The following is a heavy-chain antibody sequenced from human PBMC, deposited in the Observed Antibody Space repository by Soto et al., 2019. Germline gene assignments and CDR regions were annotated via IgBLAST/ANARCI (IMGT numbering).Heavy chain of an antibody. Sequence: QVQLVQSGAEVKKPGSSVKVSCKASGGTFSSYAISWVRQAPVQGLEWMGGIIPIFGTANYAQKFQGRVTSTAAESPSTAYMELSSLRSEDTAVYYCARDRRYSYGYNYYYGMDVWGQGTTVTVSS. CDR1: GGTFSSYA. V-gene: IGHV1-69*12. J-gene: IGHJ6*02. D-gene: IGHD5-18*01. CDR2: IIPIFGTA. CDR3: ARDRRYSYGYNYYYGMDV.